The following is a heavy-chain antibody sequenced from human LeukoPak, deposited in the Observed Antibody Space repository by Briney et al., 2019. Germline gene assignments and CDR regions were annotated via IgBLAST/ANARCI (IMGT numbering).Heavy chain of an antibody. Sequence: ASVKVSCKASGYTFTGYYMHWVRPAPGQGLEWMGWINPNSGGTNYAQKFQGRVTMTRDTSISTAYMELSRLRSDDTAVYYCARDRGSSTSCYTRACDAFDIWGQGTMVTVSS. J-gene: IGHJ3*02. CDR3: ARDRGSSTSCYTRACDAFDI. CDR1: GYTFTGYY. CDR2: INPNSGGT. D-gene: IGHD2-2*02. V-gene: IGHV1-2*02.